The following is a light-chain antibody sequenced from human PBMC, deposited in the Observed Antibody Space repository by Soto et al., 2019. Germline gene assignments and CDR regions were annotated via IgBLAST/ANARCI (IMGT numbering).Light chain of an antibody. CDR2: DAS. J-gene: IGKJ2*01. CDR3: QQYVEWPYT. CDR1: QSVSGA. Sequence: ETMMTQSPATLSVSPGERVTLSCRASQSVSGALAWYQQKPGQSPRLVIYDASNRAADIPARFSGSGYGTDFTLTISSMQPEDFAVYYCQQYVEWPYTFGQGTRLEVK. V-gene: IGKV3-15*01.